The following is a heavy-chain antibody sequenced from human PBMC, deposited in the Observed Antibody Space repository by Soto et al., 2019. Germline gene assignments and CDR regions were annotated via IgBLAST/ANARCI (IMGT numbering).Heavy chain of an antibody. CDR2: IIPMTGTP. D-gene: IGHD2-2*01. CDR3: ARGPILPGATSWLDP. V-gene: IGHV1-69*13. CDR1: GYIFTSYA. J-gene: IGHJ5*02. Sequence: ASVKVSCKASGYIFTSYAMHWVRQAPGQRLEWMGWIIPMTGTPNYAEKFQGRLTLTADGSTRTAYLVLSSLKSEDTAVYYCARGPILPGATSWLDPWGQGTVVTVSS.